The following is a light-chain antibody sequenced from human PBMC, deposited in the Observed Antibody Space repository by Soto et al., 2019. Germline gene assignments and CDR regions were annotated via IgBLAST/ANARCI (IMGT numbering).Light chain of an antibody. Sequence: QSALTQPASVSASPGQSITISCTGTSSDVGGYNYVSWYQQHPGKAPKLMIYDVSNRPSGVSDRFSGSKSGNTASVTISGLQEEDEADYYCYSYTSSSTHVFGTGTKLTVL. CDR3: YSYTSSSTHV. J-gene: IGLJ1*01. V-gene: IGLV2-14*01. CDR1: SSDVGGYNY. CDR2: DVS.